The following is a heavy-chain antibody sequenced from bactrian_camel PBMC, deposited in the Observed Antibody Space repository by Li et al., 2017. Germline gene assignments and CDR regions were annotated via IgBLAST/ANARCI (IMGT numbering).Heavy chain of an antibody. CDR3: VRNRGGGNEA. J-gene: IGHJ6*01. CDR2: IAFDGTT. CDR1: GDIESSCG. V-gene: IGHV3S53*01. D-gene: IGHD5*01. Sequence: QVQLVESGGDSVQPGGSLKLSCAASGDIESSCGMAWFRQPPGKERELVSTIAFDGTTSYSGSVKGRFTISRDNARNAVYLQMNSLKPEDTGVYWCVRNRGGGNEAWGQGTQVTVS.